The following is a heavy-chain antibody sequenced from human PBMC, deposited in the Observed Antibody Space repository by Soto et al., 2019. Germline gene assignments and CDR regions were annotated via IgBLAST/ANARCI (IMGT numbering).Heavy chain of an antibody. CDR2: IYYSGST. V-gene: IGHV4-39*01. J-gene: IGHJ6*02. CDR3: ERYLSRGQIVKGMGV. D-gene: IGHD2-21*01. CDR1: GGSISSSSYY. Sequence: SETLSLTCTVSGGSISSSSYYWGWIRQPPGKGLEWIGSIYYSGSTYYNPSLKSRVTMSVDTSKNQFSLKLSSMTAADTAVYYCERYLSRGQIVKGMGVWGQGKTVTVS.